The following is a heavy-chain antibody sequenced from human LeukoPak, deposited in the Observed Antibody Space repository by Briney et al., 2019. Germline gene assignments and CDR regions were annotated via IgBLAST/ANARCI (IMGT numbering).Heavy chain of an antibody. CDR2: MNPNSGNT. CDR3: ALRGYCSSTSCYTGMGGWFDP. J-gene: IGHJ5*02. D-gene: IGHD2-2*02. Sequence: GSVKVPCKASGYTFTSYDINWVRQATGQGLEWMGWMNPNSGNTGYAQKFQGRVTMTRNTSISTAYMELSSLRSEDTAVYYCALRGYCSSTSCYTGMGGWFDPWGQGTLVTVSS. V-gene: IGHV1-8*01. CDR1: GYTFTSYD.